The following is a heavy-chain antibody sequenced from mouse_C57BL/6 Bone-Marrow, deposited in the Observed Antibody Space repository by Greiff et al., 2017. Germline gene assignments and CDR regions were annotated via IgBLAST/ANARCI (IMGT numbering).Heavy chain of an antibody. CDR3: ARQLSYAMDY. V-gene: IGHV5-15*01. D-gene: IGHD3-2*02. Sequence: DVKLVESGGGLVQPGGSLKLSCAASGFTFSDYGMAWVRQAPRKGPEWVAFLSNLAYSIYYADTVTGRFTISRENANNTLYLEMSSLRSEDTAMYYCARQLSYAMDYWGQGTSVTVSS. CDR1: GFTFSDYG. J-gene: IGHJ4*01. CDR2: LSNLAYSI.